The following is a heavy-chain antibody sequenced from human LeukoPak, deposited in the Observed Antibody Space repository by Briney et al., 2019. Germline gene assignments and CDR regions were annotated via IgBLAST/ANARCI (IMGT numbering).Heavy chain of an antibody. CDR1: GDSVSNNIAT. Sequence: SQTLSLTCAISGDSVSNNIATWNWVRQSPSRGLEWLVRTYYRSRWGNDYAISVKGRITINPDTSRNQFSLKLNSVTPEDTAVYYCVRDSDDYYWALDFWGQGTPVTVSS. CDR3: VRDSDDYYWALDF. CDR2: TYYRSRWGN. J-gene: IGHJ4*02. V-gene: IGHV6-1*01. D-gene: IGHD3-10*01.